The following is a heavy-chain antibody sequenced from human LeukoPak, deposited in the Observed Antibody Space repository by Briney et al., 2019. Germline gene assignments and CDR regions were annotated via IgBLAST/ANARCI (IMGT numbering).Heavy chain of an antibody. CDR2: IYYSGST. J-gene: IGHJ6*03. CDR1: GGSISSNSYY. V-gene: IGHV4-39*07. CDR3: ARDHRYSYYMDV. Sequence: SETLSLTCTVSGGSISSNSYYWGWIRQPPGKGLEWIGSIYYSGSTYYNPSLKSRVTISVDTSKNHFSLKLTSVTAADTAVYYCARDHRYSYYMDVWGKGTTLTVSS.